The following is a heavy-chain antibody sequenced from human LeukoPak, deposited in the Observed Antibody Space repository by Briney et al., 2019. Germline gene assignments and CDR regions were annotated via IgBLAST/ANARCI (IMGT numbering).Heavy chain of an antibody. CDR2: IRYDGSNK. J-gene: IGHJ4*02. CDR1: GLIFSDYW. CDR3: AKAQYCGGDCYLFDY. D-gene: IGHD2-21*01. V-gene: IGHV3-30*02. Sequence: PGGSLRLSCAASGLIFSDYWMSWVRQAPGKGLEWVAFIRYDGSNKYYADSVKGRFTISRDNSKNTLYLQMNSLRAEDTAVYYCAKAQYCGGDCYLFDYWGQGTLVTVSS.